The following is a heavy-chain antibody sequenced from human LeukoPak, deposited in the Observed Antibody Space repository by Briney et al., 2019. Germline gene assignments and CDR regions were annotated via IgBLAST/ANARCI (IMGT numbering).Heavy chain of an antibody. D-gene: IGHD1-7*01. CDR1: GGSISSSSYY. V-gene: IGHV4-39*01. CDR3: ARINWNYDY. J-gene: IGHJ4*02. Sequence: PSETLSPTCTVSGGSISSSSYYWGWIRQPPGKGLEWIGSIYYSGSTYYNPSLKSRVTISVDTSKNQFSLKLSSVTAADTAVYYCARINWNYDYWGQGTLVTVSS. CDR2: IYYSGST.